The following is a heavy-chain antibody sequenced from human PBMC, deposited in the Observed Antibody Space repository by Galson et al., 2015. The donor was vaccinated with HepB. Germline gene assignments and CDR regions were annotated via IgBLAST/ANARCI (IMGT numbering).Heavy chain of an antibody. J-gene: IGHJ4*02. CDR1: GFSFSSYA. V-gene: IGHV3-23*01. CDR3: TRDLGRGYTYGYDY. CDR2: ISGGGGDT. D-gene: IGHD5-18*01. Sequence: SLRLSCAASGFSFSSYAMTWVRQAPGKGLEWVSVISGGGGDTYYADSVKGRFTISRDNSNNTLYLQMNSLRAEDTAIYFCTRDLGRGYTYGYDYWGQGTLVTVSS.